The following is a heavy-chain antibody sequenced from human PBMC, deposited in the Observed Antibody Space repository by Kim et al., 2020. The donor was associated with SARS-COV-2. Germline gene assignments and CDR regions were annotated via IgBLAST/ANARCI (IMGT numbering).Heavy chain of an antibody. Sequence: SETLSLTCTVSGGSISSYYWSWIRQPPGKGLEWIGYIYYSGSTNYNPSLKSRVTISVDTSKNQFSLKLSSVTAADTAVYYCARGGYDYEFDYWGQGTLVT. CDR3: ARGGYDYEFDY. D-gene: IGHD5-12*01. J-gene: IGHJ4*02. CDR1: GGSISSYY. V-gene: IGHV4-59*08. CDR2: IYYSGST.